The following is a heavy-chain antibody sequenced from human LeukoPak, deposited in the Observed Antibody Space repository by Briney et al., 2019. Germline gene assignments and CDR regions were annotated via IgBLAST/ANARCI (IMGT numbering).Heavy chain of an antibody. D-gene: IGHD3-22*01. V-gene: IGHV3-30*03. CDR3: ARDRGETTPIVAVMTAVKH. CDR2: ISYDGTDK. Sequence: GGSLRLSCAASGFTFNTYGMHWVRQAPGKGLEWVAVISYDGTDKYYADSVKGRFTVSRDNSKNMLYLQMNSLRAADTALYYCARDRGETTPIVAVMTAVKHWGQGTPVTVSS. J-gene: IGHJ1*01. CDR1: GFTFNTYG.